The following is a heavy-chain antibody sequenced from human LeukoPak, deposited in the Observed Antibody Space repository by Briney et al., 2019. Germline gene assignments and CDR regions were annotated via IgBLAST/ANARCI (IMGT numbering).Heavy chain of an antibody. CDR3: AKWLVGATVDY. V-gene: IGHV3-23*01. J-gene: IGHJ4*02. CDR1: GFTFSRYA. D-gene: IGHD1-26*01. Sequence: GGSLRLSCAASGFTFSRYAMTWVRQAPGKGLEWVSAISGTGYSTYYADSVKGRFTISRDNSKNTLYLQMNSLRAEDTAVYYCAKWLVGATVDYWGQGTLVTVSS. CDR2: ISGTGYST.